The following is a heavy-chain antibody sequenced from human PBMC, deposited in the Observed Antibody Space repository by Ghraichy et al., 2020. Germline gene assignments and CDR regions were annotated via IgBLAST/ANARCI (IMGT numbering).Heavy chain of an antibody. D-gene: IGHD2-2*01. Sequence: GGSLRLSCAASGFTFSNAWMSWVRQAPGKGLEWVGRIKSKTDGGTTDYAAPVKGRFTISRDDSKNTLYLQMNSLKTEDTAVYYCTTDQLVVVPAAVDYWGQGTLVTVSS. CDR2: IKSKTDGGTT. V-gene: IGHV3-15*01. J-gene: IGHJ4*02. CDR3: TTDQLVVVPAAVDY. CDR1: GFTFSNAW.